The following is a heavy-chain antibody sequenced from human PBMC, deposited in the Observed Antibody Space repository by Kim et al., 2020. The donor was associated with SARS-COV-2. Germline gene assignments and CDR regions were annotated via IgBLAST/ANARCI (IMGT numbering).Heavy chain of an antibody. CDR3: ARVDRGNYKKRGYCSGGSCYSGAFDP. CDR1: GGSISSSSYY. D-gene: IGHD2-15*01. Sequence: SETLSLTCTVSGGSISSSSYYWGWIRQPPGKGLEWIGSIYYSGSTYYNPSLKSRVTISVDTSKNQFSLKLSSVTAADTAVYYCARVDRGNYKKRGYCSGGSCYSGAFDPWGQGTLVTVSS. CDR2: IYYSGST. J-gene: IGHJ5*02. V-gene: IGHV4-39*07.